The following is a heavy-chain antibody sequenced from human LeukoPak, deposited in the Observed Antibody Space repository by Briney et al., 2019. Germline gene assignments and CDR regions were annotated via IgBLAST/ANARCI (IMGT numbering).Heavy chain of an antibody. Sequence: PSETLSLTCAVYGGSFSGYYWSWIRQPPGKGLEWVANIKQDGGEKYYVDSVKGRFTISRDNAKNSLYLQMNSLRAEDTAVYYCARAGYSSGWYYDIFDYWGQGTLVTVSS. J-gene: IGHJ4*02. CDR2: IKQDGGEK. CDR1: GGSFSGYY. V-gene: IGHV3-7*04. D-gene: IGHD6-19*01. CDR3: ARAGYSSGWYYDIFDY.